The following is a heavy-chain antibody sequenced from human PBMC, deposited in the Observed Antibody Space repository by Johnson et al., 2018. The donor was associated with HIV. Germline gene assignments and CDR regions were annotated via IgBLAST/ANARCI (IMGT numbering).Heavy chain of an antibody. V-gene: IGHV3-66*01. Sequence: VQLVESGGGLVQPGGSLRLSCAASGFTFSSNYMSWVRQAPGKGLEWVSVIYSGGTTNYADSVKGRFTISRDNSKNTLYLQMNNLRAEDTAVYYCAKVDRLGGAFDIWGQGTMVTVSS. D-gene: IGHD1-26*01. CDR3: AKVDRLGGAFDI. CDR1: GFTFSSNY. CDR2: IYSGGTT. J-gene: IGHJ3*02.